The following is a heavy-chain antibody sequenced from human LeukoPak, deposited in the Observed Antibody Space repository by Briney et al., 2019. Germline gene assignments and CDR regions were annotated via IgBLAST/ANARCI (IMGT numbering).Heavy chain of an antibody. CDR3: AKDGSWGDYYFYFYMDV. Sequence: GGSLRLSCAASGFTLSSYAMSWVRQAPGKGLEWVSAISGSGGGTYYADSVKGRFTISRDNSKNTLYLQMNSLRAEDTAVYYCAKDGSWGDYYFYFYMDVWGKGTTVTVSS. CDR1: GFTLSSYA. CDR2: ISGSGGGT. D-gene: IGHD3-16*01. J-gene: IGHJ6*03. V-gene: IGHV3-23*01.